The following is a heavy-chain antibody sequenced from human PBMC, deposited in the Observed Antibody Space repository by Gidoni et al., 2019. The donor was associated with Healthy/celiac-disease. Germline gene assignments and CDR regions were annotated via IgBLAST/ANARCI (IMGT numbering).Heavy chain of an antibody. CDR2: INPNSGGT. J-gene: IGHJ6*02. D-gene: IGHD3-9*01. CDR1: GYTFTGYY. V-gene: IGHV1-2*04. CDR3: ARDLDGDDILTGYSAGYGMDV. Sequence: QVQLVQSGAEVKKPGASVKVSCQASGYTFTGYYMHWVRQAPGQGLEWMGWINPNSGGTNYAQKFQGWVTMTRDTSISTAYMELSRLRSDDTAVYYCARDLDGDDILTGYSAGYGMDVWGQGTTVTVSS.